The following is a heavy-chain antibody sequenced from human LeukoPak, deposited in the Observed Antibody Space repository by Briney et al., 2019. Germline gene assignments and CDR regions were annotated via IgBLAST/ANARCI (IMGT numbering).Heavy chain of an antibody. CDR2: IYYSGST. V-gene: IGHV4-39*01. J-gene: IGHJ4*02. Sequence: PSETLSLTCTVSGGSISSSSYYWGWIRQPPGKGLEWIGSIYYSGSTYYNPSLKSRVTISVDTSKNQFSLKLSSVTAADTAVYYCARHETVGATSPPFDYWGQGTLVTVSS. D-gene: IGHD1-26*01. CDR3: ARHETVGATSPPFDY. CDR1: GGSISSSSYY.